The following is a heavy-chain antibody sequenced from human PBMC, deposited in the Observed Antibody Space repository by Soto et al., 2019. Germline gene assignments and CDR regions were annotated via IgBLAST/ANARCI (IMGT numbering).Heavy chain of an antibody. D-gene: IGHD3-3*01. CDR1: GYTFTSYG. V-gene: IGHV1-18*01. CDR3: ARGGGVFLEWSGGYNCIHL. CDR2: ISADKGNT. Sequence: ASVKVSCKASGYTFTSYGISWVRQAPGQGLEWMGWISADKGNTNYAQKLQGRVTMTTDTSTSTAYMELRSLRSDDTAVYYCARGGGVFLEWSGGYNCIHLWGQGILVTVSS. J-gene: IGHJ5*02.